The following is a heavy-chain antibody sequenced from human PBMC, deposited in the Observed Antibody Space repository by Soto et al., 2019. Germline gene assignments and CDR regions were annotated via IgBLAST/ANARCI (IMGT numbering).Heavy chain of an antibody. J-gene: IGHJ4*02. CDR1: GFTFSNCG. D-gene: IGHD6-19*01. Sequence: GGSLRLSCAASGFTFSNCGMNWVRQTPGKGLEWVSYISDSGATKHYADAVKGRFTISRDNGKDSLYLQMNSLRAEDTAVYLCAKESRSGDYWEYFDHWGQGTLGNGSS. CDR3: AKESRSGDYWEYFDH. CDR2: ISDSGATK. V-gene: IGHV3-48*01.